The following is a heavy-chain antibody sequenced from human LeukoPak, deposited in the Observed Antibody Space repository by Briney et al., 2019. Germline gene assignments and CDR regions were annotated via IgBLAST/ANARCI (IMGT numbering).Heavy chain of an antibody. Sequence: GGSLRLSCAASGFTFSSYGMHWVRQAPGKGLEWVAFIRYDGSNKYYADSVKGRFTISRDNSKNTLYLQMNSLRAEDTAVYYCAKDSGWFGEFTAYYFDYWGQGTLVTVSS. V-gene: IGHV3-30*02. CDR1: GFTFSSYG. D-gene: IGHD3-10*01. CDR3: AKDSGWFGEFTAYYFDY. CDR2: IRYDGSNK. J-gene: IGHJ4*02.